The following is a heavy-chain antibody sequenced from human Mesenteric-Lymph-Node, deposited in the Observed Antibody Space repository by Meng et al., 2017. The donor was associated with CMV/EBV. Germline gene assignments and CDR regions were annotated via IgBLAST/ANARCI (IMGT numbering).Heavy chain of an antibody. D-gene: IGHD3-3*01. V-gene: IGHV4-39*07. Sequence: GSLRLSCTVSGGSISSSSYYWGWIRQPPGKGLEWIGSIYYSGSTYYNPSLKSRVTISVDTSNNQFSLKLSSVTAADTAVYYCARDGDYDFWSGYLRYWGQGTLVTVSS. J-gene: IGHJ4*02. CDR3: ARDGDYDFWSGYLRY. CDR2: IYYSGST. CDR1: GGSISSSSYY.